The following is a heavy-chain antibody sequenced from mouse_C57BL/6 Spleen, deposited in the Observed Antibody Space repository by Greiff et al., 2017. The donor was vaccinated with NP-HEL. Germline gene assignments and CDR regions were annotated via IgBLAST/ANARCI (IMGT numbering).Heavy chain of an antibody. CDR2: ISSGRSTI. Sequence: EVHLVESGGGLVKPGGSLKLSCAASGFTFSDYGMHWVRQAPEKGLEWVAYISSGRSTIYYADTVKGRFTISRDNAKNTLFLQMTSLRSEDTAMYYCARSLYGRMTHWYFDVWGTGTTVTVSS. J-gene: IGHJ1*03. D-gene: IGHD1-1*01. CDR3: ARSLYGRMTHWYFDV. CDR1: GFTFSDYG. V-gene: IGHV5-17*01.